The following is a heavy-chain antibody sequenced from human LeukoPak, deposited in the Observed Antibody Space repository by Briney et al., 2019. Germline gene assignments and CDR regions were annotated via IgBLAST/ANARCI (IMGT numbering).Heavy chain of an antibody. Sequence: ASVKVSCKASGYTFTSYDINWVRQAPGQGLEWMGWMNPNSGNTVYAQKFQGRVTMTGNTSISTAYMELSSLRSEDTAVYYCARTGRDGEELDYWRQGTLVTVSS. CDR2: MNPNSGNT. D-gene: IGHD3-10*01. V-gene: IGHV1-8*01. CDR3: ARTGRDGEELDY. J-gene: IGHJ4*02. CDR1: GYTFTSYD.